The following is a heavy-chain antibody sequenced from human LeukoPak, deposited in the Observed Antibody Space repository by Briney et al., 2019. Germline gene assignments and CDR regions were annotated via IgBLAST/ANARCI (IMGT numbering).Heavy chain of an antibody. J-gene: IGHJ5*02. Sequence: SETLSLTCTVSGDSVSSGNYYWSWIRQPAGKGLEWIGRMHSSGSTKYNSSLKSRVTISVDTSKNQFSLNLTSVTAADTAVYYCARFTPQGYGWGGYNRFDPWGQGTLVTVSS. CDR2: MHSSGST. D-gene: IGHD3-16*01. CDR3: ARFTPQGYGWGGYNRFDP. CDR1: GDSVSSGNYY. V-gene: IGHV4-61*02.